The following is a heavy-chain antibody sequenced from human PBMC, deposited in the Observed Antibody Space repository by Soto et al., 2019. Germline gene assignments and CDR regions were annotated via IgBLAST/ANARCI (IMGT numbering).Heavy chain of an antibody. J-gene: IGHJ6*02. CDR1: GFTFSSYG. CDR2: ISHDGSNK. CDR3: ANRLLAVAGYLHGMDV. D-gene: IGHD6-19*01. V-gene: IGHV3-30*18. Sequence: QVQLVESGGGVVQPGRSLRLSCAASGFTFSSYGMHWVRQAPGKGLEWVAVISHDGSNKYFADSVKGRFTISRDNSQNTQYLQMKGLRAEDTAVYYGANRLLAVAGYLHGMDVWGQGATVTVSS.